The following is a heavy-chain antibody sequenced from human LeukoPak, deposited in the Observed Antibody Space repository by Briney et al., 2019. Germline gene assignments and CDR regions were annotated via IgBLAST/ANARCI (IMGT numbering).Heavy chain of an antibody. CDR2: ISDSGGRT. V-gene: IGHV3-23*01. Sequence: PGGSLRLSCAASGFTFSDYVMGWVRQAPGKGLEWVSGISDSGGRTYYADSVKGRFTISRDNAKNSLYLQMNSLRAEDTAVYYCARVSWEHSGYDWDWDYYYYYMDVWGKGTTVTVSS. J-gene: IGHJ6*03. D-gene: IGHD5-12*01. CDR1: GFTFSDYV. CDR3: ARVSWEHSGYDWDWDYYYYYMDV.